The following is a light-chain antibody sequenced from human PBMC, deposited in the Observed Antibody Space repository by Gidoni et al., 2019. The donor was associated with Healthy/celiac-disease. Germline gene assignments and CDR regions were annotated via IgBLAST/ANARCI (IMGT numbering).Light chain of an antibody. V-gene: IGKV3-11*01. CDR3: QQRSNWPPRDT. CDR1: RSVSSY. CDR2: DAA. Sequence: EIVLTQSPATLSLSPGERAPLSCRASRSVSSYFAWYQQQPGQPPSLLIYDAANRATGIPARFSGSGSGTDFTLTISSLEPEDVAVYYCQQRSNWPPRDTFGQGTRLEIK. J-gene: IGKJ5*01.